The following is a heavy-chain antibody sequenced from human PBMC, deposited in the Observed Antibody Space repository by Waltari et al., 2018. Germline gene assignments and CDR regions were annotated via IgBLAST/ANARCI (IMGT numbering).Heavy chain of an antibody. CDR2: IKQDGSEK. Sequence: EVQLVESGGGLVQPGGSLRLSCAASGFTFSSYGMSWVRQAPGKGLEWVANIKQDGSEKYYVDSVKGRFTISRDNAKNSLYLQMNSLRAEDTAVYYCARGGYSSWYRSYWYFDLWGRGTLVTVSS. V-gene: IGHV3-7*01. J-gene: IGHJ2*01. CDR1: GFTFSSYG. D-gene: IGHD6-13*01. CDR3: ARGGYSSWYRSYWYFDL.